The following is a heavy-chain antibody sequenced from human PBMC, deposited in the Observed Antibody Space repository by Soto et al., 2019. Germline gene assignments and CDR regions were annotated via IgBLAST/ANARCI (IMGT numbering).Heavy chain of an antibody. CDR2: INTAGTT. D-gene: IGHD6-13*01. CDR1: GFTFSSYA. V-gene: IGHV3-23*01. J-gene: IGHJ4*02. CDR3: AKDLWYINNWYGSDY. Sequence: GGSLRLSCAASGFTFSSYAMNWVRQAPGKGLEWVSVINTAGTTYYADSVRGRFTISRDNSKNTLYLQISSLRAEDTAVYYCAKDLWYINNWYGSDYWGQGTLVTVSS.